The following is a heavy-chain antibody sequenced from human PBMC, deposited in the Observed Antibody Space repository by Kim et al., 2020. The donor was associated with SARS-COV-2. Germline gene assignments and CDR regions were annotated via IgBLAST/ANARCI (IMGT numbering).Heavy chain of an antibody. V-gene: IGHV3-30*18. CDR2: ISYDGSNK. CDR1: GFTFSSYG. D-gene: IGHD3-16*01. Sequence: GGSLRLSCAASGFTFSSYGMHWVRQAPGKGLEWVAVISYDGSNKYYADSVKGRFTISRDNSKNTLYLQMNSLRAEDTAVYYCAKDVREIRTLGGMDVWGQGTTVTVSS. CDR3: AKDVREIRTLGGMDV. J-gene: IGHJ6*02.